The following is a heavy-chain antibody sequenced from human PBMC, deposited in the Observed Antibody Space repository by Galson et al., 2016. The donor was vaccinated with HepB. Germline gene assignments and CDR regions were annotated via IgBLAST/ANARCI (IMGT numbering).Heavy chain of an antibody. Sequence: SLRLSCAASGFTFSSYAMSWVRQAPGKGPEWVSAISGSGGSTYYADSVKGRFTISRGNSNNTLYLQMNRLRAEDTAVSYCAKRMYSSGWVGGYGMDVWGQGTTVTVSS. CDR3: AKRMYSSGWVGGYGMDV. D-gene: IGHD6-19*01. CDR1: GFTFSSYA. CDR2: ISGSGGST. V-gene: IGHV3-23*01. J-gene: IGHJ6*02.